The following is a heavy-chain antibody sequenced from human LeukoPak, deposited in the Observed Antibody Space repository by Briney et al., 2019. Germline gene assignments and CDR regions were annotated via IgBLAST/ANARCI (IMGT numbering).Heavy chain of an antibody. CDR2: INHSGST. Sequence: PSETLSLTCAVYGGSFSGYYWSWIRQPPGKGLEWIGEINHSGSTNYNPSLKSRVTISVDTSKNQFSLKLSSVTAADTAVYYCARHRGSGGWNWFDPWGQGTLVTVSS. CDR1: GGSFSGYY. J-gene: IGHJ5*02. CDR3: ARHRGSGGWNWFDP. V-gene: IGHV4-34*01. D-gene: IGHD6-19*01.